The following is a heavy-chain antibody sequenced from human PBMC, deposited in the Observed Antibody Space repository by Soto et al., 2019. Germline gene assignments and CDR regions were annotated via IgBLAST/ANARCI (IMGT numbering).Heavy chain of an antibody. CDR3: ARERSVLRYFDWFVQPPS. D-gene: IGHD3-9*01. CDR2: IYYSGST. V-gene: IGHV4-31*03. CDR1: GGSISSGGYY. J-gene: IGHJ5*02. Sequence: PSETLSLTCTVSGGSISSGGYYWNWIRQHPGKGLEWIGYIYYSGSTYYNPSLKSRVTISVDTSRNQFSLKLTSVTAADTAVYYCARERSVLRYFDWFVQPPSWGQGTLVTVS.